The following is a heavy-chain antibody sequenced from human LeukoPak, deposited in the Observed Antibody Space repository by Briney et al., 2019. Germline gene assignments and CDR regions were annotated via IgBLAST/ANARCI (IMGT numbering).Heavy chain of an antibody. D-gene: IGHD1-26*01. CDR3: AKENSGSNDAFDI. Sequence: GGSLRLSCAASGFTFCSYGMHWVRQAPGKGLEWVAFIRYDGSNKYYADSVKGRFTISRDNSKNTLYLQMNSLRAEDTAVYYCAKENSGSNDAFDIWGQGTMVTVSS. J-gene: IGHJ3*02. CDR2: IRYDGSNK. CDR1: GFTFCSYG. V-gene: IGHV3-30*02.